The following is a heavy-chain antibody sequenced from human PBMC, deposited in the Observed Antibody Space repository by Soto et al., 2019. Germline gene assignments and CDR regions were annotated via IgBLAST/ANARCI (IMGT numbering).Heavy chain of an antibody. Sequence: SQTLSLTCTVSGGSISSGGYYWSCLRPPPGKGLEWSGSLSYSVSTYYNPSLKSRVTISVDTSKNQFSLKLSSVTAADTAVYYCARAGYDSSGYLRDAFEIWAQGTMVT. V-gene: IGHV4-31*03. CDR2: LSYSVST. J-gene: IGHJ3*02. CDR1: GGSISSGGYY. D-gene: IGHD3-22*01. CDR3: ARAGYDSSGYLRDAFEI.